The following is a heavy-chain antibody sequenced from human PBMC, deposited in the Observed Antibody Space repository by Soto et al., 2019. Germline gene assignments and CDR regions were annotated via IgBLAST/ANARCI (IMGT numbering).Heavy chain of an antibody. CDR1: GYTFTIYW. V-gene: IGHV5-51*01. Sequence: ESLKISCQVSGYTFTIYWIGWVRQMPGKGLEWMGIIYPSDSDTRYSPSFQGQVTISADQSINTAYLQWDSLKASDTAIYYCARPANTVADHFDLWGQGTPVTVSS. D-gene: IGHD4-17*01. CDR2: IYPSDSDT. CDR3: ARPANTVADHFDL. J-gene: IGHJ4*02.